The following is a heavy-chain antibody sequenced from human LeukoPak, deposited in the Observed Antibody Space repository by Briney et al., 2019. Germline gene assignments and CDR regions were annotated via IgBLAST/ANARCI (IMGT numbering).Heavy chain of an antibody. CDR3: TIGGASGSLAH. CDR2: TYTSGDT. V-gene: IGHV4-4*07. CDR1: RASISENY. Sequence: SETLSLTCTVYRASISENYCSWRRQPAGKALEWIGRTYTSGDTNYNPSLKSRASVSVDTTKNQFYLSLRYVTAADTAVYYCTIGGASGSLAHWGPGTLVTVSS. D-gene: IGHD3-3*01. J-gene: IGHJ4*02.